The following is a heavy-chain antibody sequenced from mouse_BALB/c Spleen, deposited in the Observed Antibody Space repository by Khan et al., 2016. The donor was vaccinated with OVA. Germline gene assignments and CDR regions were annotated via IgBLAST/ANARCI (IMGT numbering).Heavy chain of an antibody. CDR1: EFTFSNFG. J-gene: IGHJ3*01. V-gene: IGHV5-17*02. CDR3: TRDYYGSSYVAY. Sequence: EVQLLESGGGLVQPGGSRKLSCAASEFTFSNFGMHWFRQAPEKGLEWVAYISSGSSTIYYADTVKGRFTISRDNPKNTLFLQMTSLRSEDTAMYYCTRDYYGSSYVAYWGQGTLVTVSA. CDR2: ISSGSSTI. D-gene: IGHD1-1*01.